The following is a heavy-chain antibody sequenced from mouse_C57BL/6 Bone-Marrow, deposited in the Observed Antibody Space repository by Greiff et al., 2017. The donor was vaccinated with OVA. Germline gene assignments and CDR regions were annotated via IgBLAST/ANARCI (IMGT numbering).Heavy chain of an antibody. CDR1: GFSLTSYG. Sequence: VQLQQSGPGLVQPSQSLSITCTVSGFSLTSYGVHWVRQSPGKGLEWLGVIWRGGSTDYNAAFMSRLSITKDNSKSQVFFKMNSLQADDTAIYYGAKRGPDAQATYAMDYWGQGTSVTVSS. CDR2: IWRGGST. V-gene: IGHV2-5*01. J-gene: IGHJ4*01. CDR3: AKRGPDAQATYAMDY. D-gene: IGHD3-2*02.